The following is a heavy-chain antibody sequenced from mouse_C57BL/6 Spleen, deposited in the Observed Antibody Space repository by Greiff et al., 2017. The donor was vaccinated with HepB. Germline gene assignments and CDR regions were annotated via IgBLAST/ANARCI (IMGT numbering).Heavy chain of an antibody. V-gene: IGHV1-62-3*01. CDR2: IDPNSGGT. D-gene: IGHD1-1*01. J-gene: IGHJ1*03. Sequence: QVHVKQPGAELVKPGASVKLSCKASGYTFTSYWMHWVKQRPGRGLEWIGRIDPNSGGTKYNEKFKSKATLTADKSSSTAYMQLSSLTSEDSAVYFCARANGSSYWYFDVWGTGTTVTVSS. CDR1: GYTFTSYW. CDR3: ARANGSSYWYFDV.